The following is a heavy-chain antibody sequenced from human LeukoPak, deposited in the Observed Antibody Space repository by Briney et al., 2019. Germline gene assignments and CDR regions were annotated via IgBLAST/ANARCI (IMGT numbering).Heavy chain of an antibody. CDR3: AKGHRLCSSGNCNSQVDY. CDR2: ISGSGTGT. Sequence: PGGSLRLSCAASGFTFSSYTMNWVRQAPGKGLVWLSTISGSGTGTYYADSVKGRFTISRDNSKNALYLQMNSLRAEDTAAYYCAKGHRLCSSGNCNSQVDYWGHGTLVIVPS. D-gene: IGHD2-15*01. J-gene: IGHJ4*01. V-gene: IGHV3-23*01. CDR1: GFTFSSYT.